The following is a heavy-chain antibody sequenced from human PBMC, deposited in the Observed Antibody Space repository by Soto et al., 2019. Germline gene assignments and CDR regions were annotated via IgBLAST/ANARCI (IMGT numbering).Heavy chain of an antibody. Sequence: QVQLVQSGAEVKKPGASVKVSCKASGYTFTSYGISWVRQAPGQGLEWMGWISAYNGDTDYAHNLQGRVTLTTDTYTTTADMELRSLRSDDTAVYYCARGGSSLPGFYWGQGTLVTVSS. CDR3: ARGGSSLPGFY. CDR1: GYTFTSYG. D-gene: IGHD6-13*01. V-gene: IGHV1-18*01. J-gene: IGHJ4*02. CDR2: ISAYNGDT.